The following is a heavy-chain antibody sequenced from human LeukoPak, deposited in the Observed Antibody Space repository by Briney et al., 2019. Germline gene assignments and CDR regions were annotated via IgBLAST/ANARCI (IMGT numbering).Heavy chain of an antibody. V-gene: IGHV1-2*02. D-gene: IGHD3-16*01. CDR3: ARRMDLGGYYYYYMDV. CDR1: GYTFTGYY. Sequence: ASVTVSCKASGYTFTGYYMHWVRQAPGQGLEWMGWINPNSGGTNDAQKFQGRVTMTRDTSISTAYMELSRLRSDDTAVYYCARRMDLGGYYYYYMDVWGKGTTVTVSS. CDR2: INPNSGGT. J-gene: IGHJ6*03.